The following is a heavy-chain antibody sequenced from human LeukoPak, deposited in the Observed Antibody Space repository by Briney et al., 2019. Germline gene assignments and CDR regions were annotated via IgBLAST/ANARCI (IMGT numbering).Heavy chain of an antibody. CDR2: VTRSGSTV. Sequence: PGGSLTLSCAASRFTFRNYEMKWVRPAHGKGLEWVSYVTRSGSTVYYADSVTGPYTISRDNSTNSLYLQMNSLRAEYTAVDYCARADCGGGNCYLFDWGQGILVTVSS. J-gene: IGHJ4*02. D-gene: IGHD2-15*01. V-gene: IGHV3-48*03. CDR1: RFTFRNYE. CDR3: ARADCGGGNCYLFD.